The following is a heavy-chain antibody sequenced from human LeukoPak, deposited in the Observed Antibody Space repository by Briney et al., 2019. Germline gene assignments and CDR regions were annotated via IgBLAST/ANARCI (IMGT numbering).Heavy chain of an antibody. CDR3: ARWVVRGYSYGYYYYGMDV. J-gene: IGHJ6*02. Sequence: PSETLSLTCAVYGGSFSGYYWSWIRQPPGKGLEWIGEINHSGSTNYNPSLKSRVTISVDTSKNQFSLKLSSVTAADTAVYYCARWVVRGYSYGYYYYGMDVWGQGTTVTVSS. D-gene: IGHD5-18*01. V-gene: IGHV4-34*01. CDR2: INHSGST. CDR1: GGSFSGYY.